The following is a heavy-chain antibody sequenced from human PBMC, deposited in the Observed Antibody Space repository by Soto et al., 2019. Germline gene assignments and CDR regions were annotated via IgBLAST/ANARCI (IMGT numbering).Heavy chain of an antibody. CDR1: GGTFSSYA. CDR2: IIPIFGTA. J-gene: IGHJ6*02. D-gene: IGHD5-12*01. V-gene: IGHV1-69*12. Sequence: QVQLVQSGAEVKKPGSSVKVSCKASGGTFSSYAISWVRQAPGQGLEWMGGIIPIFGTANYAQKFQGRVTITADESTSTAYMELSSLRSEDTAVYYCARDQDSGYVINLLYFYNMDVWGQGTTVTVSS. CDR3: ARDQDSGYVINLLYFYNMDV.